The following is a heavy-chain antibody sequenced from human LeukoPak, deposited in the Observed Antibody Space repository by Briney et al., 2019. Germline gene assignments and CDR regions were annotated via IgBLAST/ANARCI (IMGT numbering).Heavy chain of an antibody. CDR3: TKSVAIYFYYGLDV. V-gene: IGHV3-21*04. CDR1: GFTFSGYS. Sequence: GGSLRLSCAASGFTFSGYSMNWVRQAPGRGLEWVSSIRFTGSYIYYADSVKGRFTISRDDAKNLLSLQMNSLRAEDTAPYYCTKSVAIYFYYGLDVWGQGTTVAVSS. D-gene: IGHD3-3*01. J-gene: IGHJ6*02. CDR2: IRFTGSYI.